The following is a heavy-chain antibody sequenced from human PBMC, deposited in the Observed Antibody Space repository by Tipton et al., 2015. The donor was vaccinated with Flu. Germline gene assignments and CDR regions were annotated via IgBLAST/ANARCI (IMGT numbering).Heavy chain of an antibody. CDR2: IYYSGST. D-gene: IGHD3-22*01. V-gene: IGHV4-59*12. CDR3: ARKGRYRYDSSGYYGY. Sequence: LRLSCTVSGGSISSYYWSWIRQPPGKGLEWIGYIYYSGSTNYNPSLKSRVTISVDTSKNQFSLKLSSVTAADTAVYYCARKGRYRYDSSGYYGYWGQGTLVTVSS. J-gene: IGHJ4*02. CDR1: GGSISSYY.